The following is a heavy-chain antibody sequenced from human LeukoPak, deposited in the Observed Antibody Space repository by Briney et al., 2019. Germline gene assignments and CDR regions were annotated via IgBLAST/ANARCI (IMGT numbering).Heavy chain of an antibody. CDR2: ISGSGGST. J-gene: IGHJ4*02. D-gene: IGHD3-10*01. Sequence: GGSLRLSCVGSGFVFHDYSMTGVRQAPGKGLEWVSAISGSGGSTYYADSVKDRFTISRDNSKNTLYLQMNSLRAEDTAVYYCAKNVLLWFGELWDFDYWGQGTLVTVSS. CDR1: GFVFHDYS. V-gene: IGHV3-23*01. CDR3: AKNVLLWFGELWDFDY.